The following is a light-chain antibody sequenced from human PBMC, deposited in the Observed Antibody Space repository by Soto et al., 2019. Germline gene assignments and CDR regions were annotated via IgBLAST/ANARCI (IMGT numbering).Light chain of an antibody. CDR1: QTVIRNY. V-gene: IGKV3-20*01. Sequence: EIVLTQSPDTLSLSPGERATLSCRASQTVIRNYLAWYQQKPGQAPRLLIYGASSRATGIPDRFSGSGSGTDFTLTISRLEPEDFAVYYCQQYGSSPITFGQGTRLEIK. CDR2: GAS. J-gene: IGKJ5*01. CDR3: QQYGSSPIT.